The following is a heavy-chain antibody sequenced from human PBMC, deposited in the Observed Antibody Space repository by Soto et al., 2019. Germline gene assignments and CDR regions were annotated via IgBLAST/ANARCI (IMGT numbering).Heavy chain of an antibody. CDR3: ARVSGITMPPEV. V-gene: IGHV4-34*01. CDR1: GGSFSGYY. J-gene: IGHJ3*01. Sequence: QVQLQQWGAGLLKPSETLSLTCAVYGGSFSGYYWSWIRQHPGKGLEWIGEINHRGSTNYNQSLKTRVTISVDTSKKQCSLKLSAVTAAYTAVYYCARVSGITMPPEVWGQGTMVTVSS. D-gene: IGHD3-10*01. CDR2: INHRGST.